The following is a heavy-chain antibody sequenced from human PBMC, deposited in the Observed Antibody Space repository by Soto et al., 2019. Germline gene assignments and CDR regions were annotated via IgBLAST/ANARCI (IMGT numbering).Heavy chain of an antibody. J-gene: IGHJ5*02. CDR3: ARGWSVEWSVVDRLPNWFDP. V-gene: IGHV4-4*02. D-gene: IGHD3-3*01. CDR2: IYHSGST. CDR1: GGSISSSNW. Sequence: QVQLQESGPGLVKPSGTLSLTCAVSGGSISSSNWWSWVRQPPGKGLEWIGEIYHSGSTNYNPSLKSRVTISVDKSKKQFSLKLSSVTAADTAVYYCARGWSVEWSVVDRLPNWFDPWGQGTLVTVSS.